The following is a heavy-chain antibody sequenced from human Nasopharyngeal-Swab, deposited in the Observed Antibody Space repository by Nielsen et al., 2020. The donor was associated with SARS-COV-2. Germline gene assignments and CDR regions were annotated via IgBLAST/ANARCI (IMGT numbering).Heavy chain of an antibody. CDR2: TYYKGST. CDR3: ATTTVRSSRGPFGQ. Sequence: SETLSLTCTVSGDSISSSNYYCAWIRQSPGRGLEWIGSTYYKGSTYSNPTLKGRVTISVDASKNQFSLRLNSVTATDTAVYYCATTTVRSSRGPFGQWGQGTLITVSS. CDR1: GDSISSSNYY. V-gene: IGHV4-39*01. D-gene: IGHD4-17*01. J-gene: IGHJ4*02.